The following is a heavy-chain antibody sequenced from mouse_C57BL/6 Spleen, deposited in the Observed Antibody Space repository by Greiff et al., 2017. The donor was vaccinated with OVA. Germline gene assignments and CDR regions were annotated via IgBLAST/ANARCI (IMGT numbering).Heavy chain of an antibody. D-gene: IGHD1-1*01. CDR3: ARDGTGYFDV. Sequence: EVKLMESGGGLVKPGGSLKLSCAASGFTFSDYGMHWVRQAPEKGLEWVAYISSGSSTIYYADTVKGRFTISRDNAKNTLFLHMTSLRSEDTAMYYCARDGTGYFDVWGTGTTVTVSS. CDR2: ISSGSSTI. V-gene: IGHV5-17*01. J-gene: IGHJ1*03. CDR1: GFTFSDYG.